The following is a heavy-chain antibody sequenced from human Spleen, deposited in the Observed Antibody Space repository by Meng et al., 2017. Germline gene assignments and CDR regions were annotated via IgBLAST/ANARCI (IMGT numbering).Heavy chain of an antibody. CDR1: GFTFSSYE. Sequence: GGSLRLSCAASGFTFSSYEMNWVRQAPGKGLEWVSYISSSGSTIYYADSVKGRFTISRDNAKNSLYLQMNSLRAEDTAVYYCAREPWSYLSYYYYGMDVWGQGTTVTVSS. D-gene: IGHD1-26*01. J-gene: IGHJ6*02. CDR2: ISSSGSTI. V-gene: IGHV3-48*03. CDR3: AREPWSYLSYYYYGMDV.